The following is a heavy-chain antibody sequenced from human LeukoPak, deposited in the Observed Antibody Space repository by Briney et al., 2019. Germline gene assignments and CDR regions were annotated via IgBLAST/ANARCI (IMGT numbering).Heavy chain of an antibody. J-gene: IGHJ5*02. CDR1: GGSIRSSYYY. CDR3: ASRATVTTDRFWFDP. V-gene: IGHV4-39*01. D-gene: IGHD4-11*01. CDR2: IYDSGST. Sequence: SETLSLTCTVSGGSIRSSYYYWGWIRQPPGKGLEWIGSIYDSGSTYYNPSLKSRVTISVDTSKNQFSLKLNSVTAADTAVYYCASRATVTTDRFWFDPWGQGTLVTVSS.